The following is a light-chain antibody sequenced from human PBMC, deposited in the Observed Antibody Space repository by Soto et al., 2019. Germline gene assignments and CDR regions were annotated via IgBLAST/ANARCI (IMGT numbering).Light chain of an antibody. V-gene: IGKV3-15*01. J-gene: IGKJ1*01. CDR1: QSVSSK. Sequence: EIVLTQSPGTLSVSPGERATLSCRASQSVSSKLAWYQQKPGQAPRLLFYGASTGATGIPARFSGSGSETESPLSISSLQSEDFAVYYCKQYNNWPGTFGKGTKVDIK. CDR2: GAS. CDR3: KQYNNWPGT.